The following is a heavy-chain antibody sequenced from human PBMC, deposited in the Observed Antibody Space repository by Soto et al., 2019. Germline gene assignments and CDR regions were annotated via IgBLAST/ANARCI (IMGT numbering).Heavy chain of an antibody. D-gene: IGHD6-6*01. CDR1: GGSISSYY. Sequence: QVQLQESGPGLVKPSETLSLTCTVSGGSISSYYWSWIRQPPGKGLKWIGYIYYSGSTNYNPSLKSRVAISVDTSKNQFSLKLSSVTAADTAVYYCAREAYSSSSVVSYYYYMDVWGKGTTVTVSS. V-gene: IGHV4-59*01. CDR3: AREAYSSSSVVSYYYYMDV. J-gene: IGHJ6*03. CDR2: IYYSGST.